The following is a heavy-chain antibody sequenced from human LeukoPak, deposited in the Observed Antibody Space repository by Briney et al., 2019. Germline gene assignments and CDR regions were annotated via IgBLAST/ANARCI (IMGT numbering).Heavy chain of an antibody. J-gene: IGHJ6*02. CDR3: AASDPHSSSWYGAPYYGMDV. Sequence: GTSVKVSCKASGFTFTSSAMQWVRQARGQRLEWIGWIVVGSGSTNYAQKFQERVTITRDMSTSTAYMELSSLRSEDTAVYYCAASDPHSSSWYGAPYYGMDVWGQGTTVTVSS. CDR1: GFTFTSSA. D-gene: IGHD6-13*01. CDR2: IVVGSGST. V-gene: IGHV1-58*02.